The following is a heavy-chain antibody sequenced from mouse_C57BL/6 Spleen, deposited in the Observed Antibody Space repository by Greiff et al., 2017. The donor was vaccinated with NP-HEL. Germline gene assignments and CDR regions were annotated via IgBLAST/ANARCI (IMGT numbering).Heavy chain of an antibody. CDR3: ARGAYYSNPAWFAY. J-gene: IGHJ3*01. CDR1: GYTFTDYY. D-gene: IGHD2-5*01. Sequence: EVQLQQSGPELVKPGASVKISCKASGYTFTDYYMNWVKQNHGKSLEWIGDINPNNGGTSYNQKFKGKATLTVDKSSSTAYMELRSLTSEDSAVYYCARGAYYSNPAWFAYWGQGTLVTVSA. CDR2: INPNNGGT. V-gene: IGHV1-26*01.